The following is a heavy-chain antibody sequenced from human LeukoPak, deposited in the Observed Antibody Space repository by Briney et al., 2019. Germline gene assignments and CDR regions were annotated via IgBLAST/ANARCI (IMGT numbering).Heavy chain of an antibody. D-gene: IGHD3-22*01. Sequence: ASVKVSCKASGYTFTNYGISWVRQAPGQGLEWMGWISAYNGNTNYAQKLQGRVTMTTDTSTSTAYMELRSLRSDDTAVYYCARAGAYYYDSSGYYFDYWGQGTLVTVSS. CDR1: GYTFTNYG. CDR3: ARAGAYYYDSSGYYFDY. V-gene: IGHV1-18*01. CDR2: ISAYNGNT. J-gene: IGHJ4*02.